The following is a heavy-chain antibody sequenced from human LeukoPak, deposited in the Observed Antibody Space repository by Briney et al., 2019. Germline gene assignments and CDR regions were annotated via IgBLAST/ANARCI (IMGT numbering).Heavy chain of an antibody. Sequence: GASVKVSCKASGYTFTSYAMHWVRQAPGQRLEWMGWINPNSGGTNYAQKFQGRVTMTRDTSISTAYMELSRLRSDDTAVYYCARFGADYGDYADPDYWGQGTLVTVSS. CDR2: INPNSGGT. CDR3: ARFGADYGDYADPDY. J-gene: IGHJ4*02. D-gene: IGHD4-17*01. V-gene: IGHV1-2*02. CDR1: GYTFTSYA.